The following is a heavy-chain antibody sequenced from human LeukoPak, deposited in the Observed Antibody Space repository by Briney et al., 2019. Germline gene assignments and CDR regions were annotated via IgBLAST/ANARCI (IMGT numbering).Heavy chain of an antibody. V-gene: IGHV3-23*01. CDR1: GFTFSAYA. Sequence: GGSLRLSCAASGFTFSAYAMSWVRQAPGKGLEWVSAIRSSGGDTFYADSVKGRSTISRDNSKNTLYLQMNSLRAGDTAVYFCAKGYDYNNWYFDLWGRGTQVTVSS. D-gene: IGHD3-10*01. CDR3: AKGYDYNNWYFDL. J-gene: IGHJ2*01. CDR2: IRSSGGDT.